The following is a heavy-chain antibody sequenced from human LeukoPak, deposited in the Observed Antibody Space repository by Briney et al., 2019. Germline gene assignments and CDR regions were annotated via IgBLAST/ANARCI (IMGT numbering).Heavy chain of an antibody. CDR1: GYTFTSYG. V-gene: IGHV1-18*01. CDR3: ARTGRGYCSSTSCHQFWFDP. CDR2: ISAYNGNT. D-gene: IGHD2-2*01. J-gene: IGHJ5*02. Sequence: ASVKVPCKASGYTFTSYGISWVRQAPGQGLEWMGWISAYNGNTNYAQKLQGRVTMTTDTSTSTAYMELRSLRSDDTAVYYCARTGRGYCSSTSCHQFWFDPWGQGTLVTVSS.